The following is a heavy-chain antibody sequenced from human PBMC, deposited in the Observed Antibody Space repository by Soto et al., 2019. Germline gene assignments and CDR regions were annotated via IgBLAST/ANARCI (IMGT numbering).Heavy chain of an antibody. Sequence: QVQLVQSGAEVKKPGASVKVSCKASGYTFTSYGISWVRQAPGQGLEWMGWISAYNGNTNYAQKLQGRVTMTTDTSTSTAYMELRSLRSDDTAVYYCARDGGYGVSSSSWYLRIFDYWGQGTLVTVSS. CDR2: ISAYNGNT. D-gene: IGHD6-13*01. V-gene: IGHV1-18*01. CDR1: GYTFTSYG. CDR3: ARDGGYGVSSSSWYLRIFDY. J-gene: IGHJ4*02.